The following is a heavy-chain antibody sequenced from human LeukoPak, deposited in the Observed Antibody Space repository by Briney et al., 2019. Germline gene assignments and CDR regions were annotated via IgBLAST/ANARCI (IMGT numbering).Heavy chain of an antibody. Sequence: GESLKISCKGSGYSFTSYWIGWVRQLPGKGLEWMGIIYPGDSDTRYSPSFQGQVTISADKSISTAYLQWSSLKASDTAMYYWARGTQQQLVPYDAFDIWAKGQWSPSLQ. V-gene: IGHV5-51*01. D-gene: IGHD6-13*01. CDR1: GYSFTSYW. CDR2: IYPGDSDT. CDR3: ARGTQQQLVPYDAFDI. J-gene: IGHJ3*02.